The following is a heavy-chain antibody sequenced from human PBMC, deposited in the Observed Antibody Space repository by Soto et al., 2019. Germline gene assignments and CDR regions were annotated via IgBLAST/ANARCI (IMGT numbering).Heavy chain of an antibody. D-gene: IGHD6-13*01. Sequence: SETLSLTCTVSGASITQYYWNWIRQSPGKGLEWIVSVSYTGSTDYNPSLKSRVTISVDRSKNQFSLKLSSVTAADTAVYYCARTESGTFDPWGQGTLVTVSS. V-gene: IGHV4-59*12. CDR2: VSYTGST. J-gene: IGHJ5*02. CDR3: ARTESGTFDP. CDR1: GASITQYY.